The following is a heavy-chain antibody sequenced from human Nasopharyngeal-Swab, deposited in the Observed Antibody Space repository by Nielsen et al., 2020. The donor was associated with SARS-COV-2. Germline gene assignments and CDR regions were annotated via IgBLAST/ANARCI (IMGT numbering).Heavy chain of an antibody. CDR2: INHSGST. Sequence: SQTLSLTCAVYGGSFSGYYWSWIRQPPGKGLEWIGEINHSGSTYYNPSLKSRVSISVDTSKNQFSLKLSSVTAADTAVYYCARSPTYYYDSSGYYYGDYWGQGTLVTVSS. CDR1: GGSFSGYY. J-gene: IGHJ4*02. D-gene: IGHD3-22*01. CDR3: ARSPTYYYDSSGYYYGDY. V-gene: IGHV4-34*01.